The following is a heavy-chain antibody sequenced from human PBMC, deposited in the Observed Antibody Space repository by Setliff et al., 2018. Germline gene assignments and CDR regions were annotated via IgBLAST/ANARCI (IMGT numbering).Heavy chain of an antibody. CDR2: IIHSGST. D-gene: IGHD1-26*01. CDR1: GGSFSGYY. CDR3: AKGSPNRFDD. V-gene: IGHV4-34*12. Sequence: PSETLSLTCAVYGGSFSGYYWSWIRQPPGKRLEWIGEIIHSGSTNYNPSLKSRVTISMDTSKNQFSLKVSSVTAADTAIYYCAKGSPNRFDDWGQGTLVTVSS. J-gene: IGHJ4*02.